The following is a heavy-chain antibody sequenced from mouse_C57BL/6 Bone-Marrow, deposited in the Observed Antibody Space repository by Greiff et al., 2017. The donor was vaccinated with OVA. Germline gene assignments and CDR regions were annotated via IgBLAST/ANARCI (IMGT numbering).Heavy chain of an antibody. J-gene: IGHJ3*01. V-gene: IGHV5-6*01. CDR1: GFTFSSYG. CDR2: ISSGGSYT. CDR3: ARRRAAQATAWFAY. D-gene: IGHD3-2*02. Sequence: EVQGVESGGDLVKPGGSLKLSCAASGFTFSSYGMSWVRQTPDKRLEWVATISSGGSYTYYPDSVKGRFTISRDNAKNTLYLQMSSLKSEDTAMYYCARRRAAQATAWFAYWGQGTLVTVSA.